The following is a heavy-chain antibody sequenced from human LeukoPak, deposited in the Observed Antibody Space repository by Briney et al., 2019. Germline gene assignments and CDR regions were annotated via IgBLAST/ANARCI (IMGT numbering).Heavy chain of an antibody. D-gene: IGHD3-22*01. CDR3: ASGGGYYYDSSGYYY. CDR2: IKQDRSEK. CDR1: GFTFSSYW. V-gene: IGHV3-7*03. J-gene: IGHJ4*02. Sequence: GGSLRLSCAASGFTFSSYWMSWVRQAPGKGLEWVANIKQDRSEKYYVDSVKGRFTISRDNAKNSLYLQMNSLRAEDTAVYYCASGGGYYYDSSGYYYWGQGTLVTVSS.